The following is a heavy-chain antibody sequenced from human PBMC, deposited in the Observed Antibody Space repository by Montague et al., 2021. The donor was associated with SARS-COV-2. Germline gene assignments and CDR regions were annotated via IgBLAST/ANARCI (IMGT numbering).Heavy chain of an antibody. CDR1: GFSLNTSGVC. J-gene: IGHJ4*02. Sequence: PALVKPTQTLTLTCTFPGFSLNTSGVCVSWIRQPPGKALEWLALIDWDEDQYYSTSLKTRLTISKDTSKNQVVLTMTNMDPIDTATYYCARSYGDYRDSYFDYWGQGTLVTVSS. CDR2: IDWDEDQ. CDR3: ARSYGDYRDSYFDY. D-gene: IGHD4-17*01. V-gene: IGHV2-70*01.